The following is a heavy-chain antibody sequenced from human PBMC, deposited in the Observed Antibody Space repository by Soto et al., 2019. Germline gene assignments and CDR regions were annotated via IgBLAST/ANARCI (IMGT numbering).Heavy chain of an antibody. CDR1: GGSISSYY. CDR3: ARHIPQLGFDP. V-gene: IGHV4-59*08. CDR2: IYYSGST. J-gene: IGHJ5*02. D-gene: IGHD1-1*01. Sequence: SETLSLTCTVSGGSISSYYWSWIRQPPGKGLEWIGYIYYSGSTNYNPSLKSRVTISVDTSKNQFSLKLSSVTAADTAVYYCARHIPQLGFDPWGQGTLVTVSS.